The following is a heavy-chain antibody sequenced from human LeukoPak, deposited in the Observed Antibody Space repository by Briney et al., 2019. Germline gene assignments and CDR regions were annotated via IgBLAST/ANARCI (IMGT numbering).Heavy chain of an antibody. D-gene: IGHD3-22*01. Sequence: SVKVSCKASGGTFSSYATSWVRQAPGQGLAWMGRIIPILGIANYAQKFQGRVTITADKSTGTAYMELSSLRSEDTAVYYCATLGRDYDSSGYSFRFDYWGQGTLVTVSS. CDR1: GGTFSSYA. V-gene: IGHV1-69*04. CDR2: IIPILGIA. J-gene: IGHJ4*02. CDR3: ATLGRDYDSSGYSFRFDY.